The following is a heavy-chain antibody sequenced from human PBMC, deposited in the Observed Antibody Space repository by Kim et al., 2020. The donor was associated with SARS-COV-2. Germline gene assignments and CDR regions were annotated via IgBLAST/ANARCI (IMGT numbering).Heavy chain of an antibody. J-gene: IGHJ6*02. D-gene: IGHD2-2*02. CDR3: AGDKYCSSTSCYTRIWGNYYYGMDV. Sequence: SVKVSCKASGGTFSSYAISWVRQAPGQGLEWMGGIIPIFGTANYAQKFQGRVTITADESTSTAYMELSSLRSEDTAVYYCAGDKYCSSTSCYTRIWGNYYYGMDVWGQGTTVTVSS. CDR2: IIPIFGTA. V-gene: IGHV1-69*13. CDR1: GGTFSSYA.